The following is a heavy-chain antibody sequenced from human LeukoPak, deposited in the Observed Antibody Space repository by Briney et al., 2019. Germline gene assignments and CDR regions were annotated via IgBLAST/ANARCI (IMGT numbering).Heavy chain of an antibody. J-gene: IGHJ1*01. CDR3: AKLSQMGYYYDSSGYYGYFQH. CDR2: ISGSGGST. Sequence: GGSLRLSCAASGFTFSSYAMSWVRQAPGKGLEWVSAISGSGGSTYYADSVKGRFTISRDNSKNTLYLQMNSLRAEDTAVYYCAKLSQMGYYYDSSGYYGYFQHWGQGTLVTVSS. CDR1: GFTFSSYA. D-gene: IGHD3-22*01. V-gene: IGHV3-23*01.